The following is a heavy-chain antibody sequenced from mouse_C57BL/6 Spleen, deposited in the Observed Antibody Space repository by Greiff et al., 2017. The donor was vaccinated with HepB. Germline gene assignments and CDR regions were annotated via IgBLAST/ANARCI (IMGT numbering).Heavy chain of an antibody. CDR1: GFTFNTYA. J-gene: IGHJ2*01. D-gene: IGHD1-1*01. V-gene: IGHV10-3*01. Sequence: EVHLVESGGGLVQPKGSLKLSCAASGFTFNTYAMHWVRQAPGKGLEWVARISSKSSNYATYYAVSVKDRFTISRNDSQSMLYLQMNNLKTEDTAMYYCVREYYYGSSLDYWGQGTTLTVSS. CDR3: VREYYYGSSLDY. CDR2: ISSKSSNYAT.